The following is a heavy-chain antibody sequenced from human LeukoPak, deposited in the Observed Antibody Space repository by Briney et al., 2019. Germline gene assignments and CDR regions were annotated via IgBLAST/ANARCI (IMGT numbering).Heavy chain of an antibody. Sequence: PSETLSLTCAVYGGSFSGYYWSWIRQPAGKGLEWIGRIYTSGSTNYNPSLKSRVTMSVDTSKNQFSLKLSSVTAADTAVYYCARDYYGSGSRYNYMDVWGKGTTVTVSS. J-gene: IGHJ6*03. V-gene: IGHV4-4*07. CDR2: IYTSGST. D-gene: IGHD3-10*01. CDR1: GGSFSGYY. CDR3: ARDYYGSGSRYNYMDV.